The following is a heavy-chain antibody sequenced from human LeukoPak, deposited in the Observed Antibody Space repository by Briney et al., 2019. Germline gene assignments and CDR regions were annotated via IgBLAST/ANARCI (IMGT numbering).Heavy chain of an antibody. J-gene: IGHJ4*02. CDR1: GFTFSSYW. D-gene: IGHD3-3*01. CDR2: RKRDGSEK. Sequence: GGSLRLTCAASGFTFSSYWMSWVRQAPGKGLEWLANRKRDGSEKYYVDSVKGRFTISRDNAKNSLYLQMNSLRAEDTAVYYCARDLSGNYDFWSGYYFDYWGQGTLVTVSS. V-gene: IGHV3-7*01. CDR3: ARDLSGNYDFWSGYYFDY.